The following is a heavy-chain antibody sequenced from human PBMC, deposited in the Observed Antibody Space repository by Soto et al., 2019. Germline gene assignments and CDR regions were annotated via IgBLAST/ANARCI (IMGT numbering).Heavy chain of an antibody. Sequence: GGSMRLSCAASGFTFSNYAIHWVRQDTGKGLEWVAVIASDGKDKRYADSVKGRFTISRDNSKNTQYLQMSSLRADDTAVYYCVKGEYYYDSSGYYPFDYWGQGTLVTVSS. CDR1: GFTFSNYA. V-gene: IGHV3-30*18. CDR2: IASDGKDK. CDR3: VKGEYYYDSSGYYPFDY. J-gene: IGHJ4*02. D-gene: IGHD3-22*01.